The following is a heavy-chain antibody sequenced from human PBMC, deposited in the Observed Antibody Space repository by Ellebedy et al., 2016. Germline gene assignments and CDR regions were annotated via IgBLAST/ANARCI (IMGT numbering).Heavy chain of an antibody. Sequence: ESLKISXAASGFTFSSKWMHWVRQAPGKGLVWVARITNDGTSTSYAESVKGRFTISRDNAKNTLYLQMNSLRAEDTAVYYCARGSITVFGGVDVWGKGTTVTVSS. CDR1: GFTFSSKW. CDR2: ITNDGTST. V-gene: IGHV3-74*01. CDR3: ARGSITVFGGVDV. D-gene: IGHD3-3*01. J-gene: IGHJ6*04.